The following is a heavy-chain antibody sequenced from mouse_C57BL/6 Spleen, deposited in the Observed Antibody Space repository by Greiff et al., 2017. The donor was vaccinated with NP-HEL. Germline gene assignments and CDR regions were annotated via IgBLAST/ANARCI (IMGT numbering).Heavy chain of an antibody. CDR3: TTDYDSSGYWYFDV. CDR1: GFNIKDDY. V-gene: IGHV14-4*01. CDR2: IDPENGDT. D-gene: IGHD1-1*01. Sequence: VQLKESGAELVRPGASVKLSCTASGFNIKDDYMHWVKQRPEQGLEWIGWIDPENGDTEYASKFQGKATITADTSSNTAYLQLSSLTSEDTAVYYCTTDYDSSGYWYFDVWGTGTTVTVSS. J-gene: IGHJ1*03.